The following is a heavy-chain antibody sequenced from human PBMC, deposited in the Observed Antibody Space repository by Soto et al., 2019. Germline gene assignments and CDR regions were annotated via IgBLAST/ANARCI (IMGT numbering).Heavy chain of an antibody. Sequence: PGGSLRLSCAASGFTFSSYAMSWVRQAPGKGLEWVSAFSGSGGITYYAGSVKGRFTISRDNSTNTLYLQMNSRRAEDTAGYSCAKPVIYYYESSGYLSRWFDPWGQGTLVTVSS. D-gene: IGHD3-22*01. J-gene: IGHJ5*02. CDR3: AKPVIYYYESSGYLSRWFDP. CDR1: GFTFSSYA. V-gene: IGHV3-23*01. CDR2: FSGSGGIT.